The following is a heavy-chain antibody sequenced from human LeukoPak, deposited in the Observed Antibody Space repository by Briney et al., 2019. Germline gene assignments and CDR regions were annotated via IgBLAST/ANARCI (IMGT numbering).Heavy chain of an antibody. J-gene: IGHJ5*02. CDR1: GFTFSSDA. V-gene: IGHV3-23*01. CDR3: AKDRSVVDIVVVPAAFNWFDP. CDR2: ISGSGGST. D-gene: IGHD2-2*01. Sequence: GGSLRLSCAASGFTFSSDAMSWVRQAPGKGLEWGSAISGSGGSTYYADSVKGRFTISRDNSKNTLYLQMNSLRAEDTAVYYCAKDRSVVDIVVVPAAFNWFDPWGQGTLVTVSS.